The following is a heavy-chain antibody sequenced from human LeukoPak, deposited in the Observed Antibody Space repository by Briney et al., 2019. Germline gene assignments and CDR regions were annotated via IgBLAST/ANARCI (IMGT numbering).Heavy chain of an antibody. Sequence: SQTLSLTCAISGDSVSTNSAAWTWIRQSPSRGLEWLGRTYYRSKWYNDYAMSVKSRIIINPDTAKNQFSLQLNSVTSEDTAVYYCAREGSSNFDYWGQGTQVTVSP. D-gene: IGHD2-15*01. J-gene: IGHJ4*02. CDR3: AREGSSNFDY. V-gene: IGHV6-1*01. CDR2: TYYRSKWYN. CDR1: GDSVSTNSAA.